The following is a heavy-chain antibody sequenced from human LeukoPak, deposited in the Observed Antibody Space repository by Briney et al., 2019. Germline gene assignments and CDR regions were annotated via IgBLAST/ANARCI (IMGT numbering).Heavy chain of an antibody. CDR3: AKDESGSYYSYFDY. CDR1: GFTFSSYA. Sequence: GGSLRLSCAASGFTFSSYAMSWVRQAPGKGLEWVAAISGSGGSKNYAASVKGRFTISRDNSKNPLYLQMNRLRAEDTAVYYCAKDESGSYYSYFDYWGQGTLVTVSS. V-gene: IGHV3-23*01. D-gene: IGHD1-26*01. CDR2: ISGSGGSK. J-gene: IGHJ4*02.